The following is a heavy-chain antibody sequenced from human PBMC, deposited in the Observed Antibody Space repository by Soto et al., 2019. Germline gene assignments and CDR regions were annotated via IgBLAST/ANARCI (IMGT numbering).Heavy chain of an antibody. V-gene: IGHV3-33*01. D-gene: IGHD1-7*01. Sequence: QVQLVESGGGVVQPGRSLRLSCAASGFTFSSYGIHWVRQAPGKGLEWVAVIWSDGSNKYYADSVKGRFTISRDNSKNTLYLQMNSLGAEDTAVYYCARDNWNYVSAFDIWGQGTMVTVSS. CDR3: ARDNWNYVSAFDI. CDR1: GFTFSSYG. J-gene: IGHJ3*02. CDR2: IWSDGSNK.